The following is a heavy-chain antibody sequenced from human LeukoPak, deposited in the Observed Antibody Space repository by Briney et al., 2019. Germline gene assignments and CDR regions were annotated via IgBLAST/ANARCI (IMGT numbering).Heavy chain of an antibody. Sequence: SQTLSLTCAISGDSVSSNSTACNWIRQSPSRGLEWRGRTYYRSKWYNDYAVAVKSRITINPDTSKNPFSLQLNSVTPEDTAVYYCARGGQGDGYSADEAFDFWGQGTMVTVSS. J-gene: IGHJ3*01. V-gene: IGHV6-1*01. CDR2: TYYRSKWYN. D-gene: IGHD5-24*01. CDR1: GDSVSSNSTA. CDR3: ARGGQGDGYSADEAFDF.